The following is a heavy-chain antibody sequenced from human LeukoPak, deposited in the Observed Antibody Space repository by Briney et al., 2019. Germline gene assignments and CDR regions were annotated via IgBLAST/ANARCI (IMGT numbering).Heavy chain of an antibody. Sequence: PGGSLRLSCAASGFTLSDYSMNWVRQAPGKGLEWVSSISSRSTSIYYADSVKGRFTISRDSAKKLVYLQMNSLRAEDTAVYYCARDDRVGALLWGQGTLVTVSS. CDR3: ARDDRVGALL. J-gene: IGHJ4*02. V-gene: IGHV3-21*01. CDR2: ISSRSTSI. D-gene: IGHD1-26*01. CDR1: GFTLSDYS.